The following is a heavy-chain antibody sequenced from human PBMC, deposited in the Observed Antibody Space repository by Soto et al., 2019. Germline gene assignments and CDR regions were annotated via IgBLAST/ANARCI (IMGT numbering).Heavy chain of an antibody. CDR3: AKEGPITIFGVVPPGGMDD. CDR2: ISGSGGST. V-gene: IGHV3-23*01. CDR1: GFTFSSYA. D-gene: IGHD3-3*01. J-gene: IGHJ6*02. Sequence: PGGSLRLSCAASGFTFSSYAMSWVRQAPGKGLEWVSAISGSGGSTYYADSVKGRFTISRDNSKNTLYLQMNSLRAEDTAVYYCAKEGPITIFGVVPPGGMDDWGQGTTVTVSS.